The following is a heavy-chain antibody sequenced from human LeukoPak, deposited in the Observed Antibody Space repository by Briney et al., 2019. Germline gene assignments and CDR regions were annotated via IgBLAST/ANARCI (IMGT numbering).Heavy chain of an antibody. D-gene: IGHD6-6*01. Sequence: ASVKVSCKASGYTFTSYYMHWVRQAPGQGLEWMGWINPNSGGTNYAQKFQGRVTMTRDTSISTAYMELSRLRSDDTAVYYCACYGMDSSSDKYYYYYMDVWGKGTTVTVSS. CDR1: GYTFTSYY. CDR3: ACYGMDSSSDKYYYYYMDV. J-gene: IGHJ6*03. CDR2: INPNSGGT. V-gene: IGHV1-2*02.